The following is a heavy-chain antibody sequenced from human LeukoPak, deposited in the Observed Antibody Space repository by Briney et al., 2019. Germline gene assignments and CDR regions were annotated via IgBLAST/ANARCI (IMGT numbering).Heavy chain of an antibody. CDR1: GYYFSTYW. CDR2: IYPGNPDA. Sequence: GESLKISCKGSGYYFSTYWIGWVRQRPGKDFEWMGVIYPGNPDAEYSPSFRGQVNISADRSITTAYLQWTSLKASDTAIYYGVDVRGPGTTVTVFS. CDR3: VDV. J-gene: IGHJ6*02. V-gene: IGHV5-51*01.